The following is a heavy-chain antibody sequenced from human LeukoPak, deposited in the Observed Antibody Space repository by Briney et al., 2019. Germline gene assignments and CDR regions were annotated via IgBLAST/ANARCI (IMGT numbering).Heavy chain of an antibody. CDR1: GFTFSSYA. J-gene: IGHJ4*02. D-gene: IGHD1-26*01. CDR2: ISGSGTGT. CDR3: AKGPTLATATTD. V-gene: IGHV3-23*01. Sequence: GGSLRLSCAGSGFTFSSYAMSWVRQSPGKGLEWVPGISGSGTGTSYADSVKGRFTISRDNSKSTLYLQMNSPKFEDTAVYYCAKGPTLATATTDWGQGTLVTVSS.